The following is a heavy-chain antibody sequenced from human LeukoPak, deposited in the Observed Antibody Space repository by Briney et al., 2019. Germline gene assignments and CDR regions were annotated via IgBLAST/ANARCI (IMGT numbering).Heavy chain of an antibody. V-gene: IGHV4-34*01. CDR1: GGSFSGYY. Sequence: PSETLSLTCAVYGGSFSGYYWSWIRQPPGKGLEWIGEINHSGSTNYNPSLKSRVTISVDTSKNQFSLKLSSVTAADTAVYYCARPLAGHFDYWGQGTLVTVSS. CDR3: ARPLAGHFDY. J-gene: IGHJ4*02. CDR2: INHSGST.